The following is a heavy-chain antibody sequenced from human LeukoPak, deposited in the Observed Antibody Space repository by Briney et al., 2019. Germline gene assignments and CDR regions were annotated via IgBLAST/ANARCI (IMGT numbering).Heavy chain of an antibody. J-gene: IGHJ4*02. Sequence: SETLSLTCVVYGGSFSGYYWSWIRQPPGKGLEWIGEINHSGSTNYNPSLKSRVTISVDTSKNQFSLKLSSVTAADTAVYYCARGDFWSGYYHWGQGTLVTVSS. CDR1: GGSFSGYY. CDR2: INHSGST. V-gene: IGHV4-34*01. CDR3: ARGDFWSGYYH. D-gene: IGHD3-3*01.